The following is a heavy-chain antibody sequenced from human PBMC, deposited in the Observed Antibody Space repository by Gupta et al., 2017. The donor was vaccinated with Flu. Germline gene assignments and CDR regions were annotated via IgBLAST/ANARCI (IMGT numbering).Heavy chain of an antibody. J-gene: IGHJ4*02. CDR3: ARRGTYSFDG. CDR2: VHSSGNT. V-gene: IGHV4-31*03. CDR1: GGSVNVFSYF. D-gene: IGHD1-7*01. Sequence: HVQLRESGPRLLKPSPTLSLTCRVSGGSVNVFSYFWSWIRQRPEKGLEWIGCVHSSGNTYYNPSLRSRLMMSIDTSKNEFSLEVTAVTAADTAMYYWARRGTYSFDGGGQGALVTVSS.